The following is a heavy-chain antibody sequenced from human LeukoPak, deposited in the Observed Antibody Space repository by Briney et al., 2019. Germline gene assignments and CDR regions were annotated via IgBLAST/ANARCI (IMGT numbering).Heavy chain of an antibody. CDR3: AKDRGYYGSGSYYYFDY. CDR2: IRYDGSNK. V-gene: IGHV3-30*02. D-gene: IGHD3-10*01. J-gene: IGHJ4*02. Sequence: QSGGSLRLSCAASGFTFSSYGMHWVRQAPGKGLEWVAFIRYDGSNKYYADSVKGRFTISRDNSKNTLYLQMNSLRAEDTAVYYCAKDRGYYGSGSYYYFDYWGQGTLVTVSS. CDR1: GFTFSSYG.